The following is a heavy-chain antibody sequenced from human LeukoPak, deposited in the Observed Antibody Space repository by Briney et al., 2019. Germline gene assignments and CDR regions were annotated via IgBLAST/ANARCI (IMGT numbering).Heavy chain of an antibody. CDR3: ARVNHYYDSSGYYFSRAFDI. J-gene: IGHJ3*02. Sequence: SETLSLTCTVSGGSISSYYWSWIRQPPGKGLEWIGYIYYSGSTNYNPSLKSRVTISVDKSKNQFSLKLSSATAADPAVYYYARVNHYYDSSGYYFSRAFDIWGQGTMVTVSS. V-gene: IGHV4-59*01. CDR2: IYYSGST. D-gene: IGHD3-22*01. CDR1: GGSISSYY.